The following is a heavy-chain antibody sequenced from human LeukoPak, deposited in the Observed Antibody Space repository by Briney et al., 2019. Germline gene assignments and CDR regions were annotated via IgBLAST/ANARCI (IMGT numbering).Heavy chain of an antibody. CDR2: IIPIFGTA. CDR1: GGTFSSYA. CDR3: ARAHYDSSGYTAGAFDI. V-gene: IGHV1-69*05. Sequence: GASVKVSCKASGGTFSSYAISWVRQAPGQGLEWMGGIIPIFGTANYAQKLQGRVTMTTDTSTSTAYMELRSLRSDDTAVYYCARAHYDSSGYTAGAFDIWGQGTMVTVSS. D-gene: IGHD3-22*01. J-gene: IGHJ3*02.